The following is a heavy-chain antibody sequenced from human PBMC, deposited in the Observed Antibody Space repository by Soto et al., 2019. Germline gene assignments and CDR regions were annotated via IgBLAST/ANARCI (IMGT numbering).Heavy chain of an antibody. CDR2: IYRTGNT. D-gene: IGHD1-26*01. J-gene: IGHJ4*02. CDR3: ARRHYPYSIDY. V-gene: IGHV4-30-2*01. Sequence: SETLSVTCSVSGGSFKRGSYSWSWIRQPPGKGLEWLGYIYRTGNTHYSPSLKSRVSISQDRSKNQFSLELTSVTDADTAVYYCARRHYPYSIDYPGQGHLVTVS. CDR1: GGSFKRGSYS.